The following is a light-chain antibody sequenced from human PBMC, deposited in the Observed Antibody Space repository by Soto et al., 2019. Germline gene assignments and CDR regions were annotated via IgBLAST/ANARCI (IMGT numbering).Light chain of an antibody. CDR3: SSYTSRSRV. Sequence: QSALTQPASVSGSPGQSITISCTGTSSDVGGYNYVSWYQQDPGKAPKLMIYDVSNRPSGVSNRFSGSKSGNTASLTISGLQAEDEADYYCSSYTSRSRVFGTGTNVTVL. V-gene: IGLV2-14*01. CDR1: SSDVGGYNY. J-gene: IGLJ1*01. CDR2: DVS.